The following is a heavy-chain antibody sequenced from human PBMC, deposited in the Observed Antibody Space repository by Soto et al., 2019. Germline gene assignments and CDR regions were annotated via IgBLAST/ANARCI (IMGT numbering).Heavy chain of an antibody. CDR1: GGTFSTHA. CDR3: AREATNFDYTSSHYGMDV. Sequence: QVQLVQSGAEVKKPGSSVKVSCEASGGTFSTHAINWVRQAPGQGLEWMGGITPMFGRATYAQKFQGRVWITADESTSTVYMDLSSLRSEDTAVYYCAREATNFDYTSSHYGMDVWGQGTAVTVSS. J-gene: IGHJ6*02. V-gene: IGHV1-69*01. CDR2: ITPMFGRA. D-gene: IGHD6-6*01.